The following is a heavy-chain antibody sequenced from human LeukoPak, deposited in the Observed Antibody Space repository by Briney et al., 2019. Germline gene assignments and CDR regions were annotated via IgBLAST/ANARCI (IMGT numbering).Heavy chain of an antibody. Sequence: GESLKISCKASGYSFSVFWIAWVRQLPGKGLEWMGTIYPADSDTTYSPSFQGQVIISADKSITTAYLQWDSLTASDTAIYYCARQEYLVSTQTEFDSWGQGTLVTVSS. CDR2: IYPADSDT. V-gene: IGHV5-51*01. CDR3: ARQEYLVSTQTEFDS. CDR1: GYSFSVFW. D-gene: IGHD2-2*01. J-gene: IGHJ4*02.